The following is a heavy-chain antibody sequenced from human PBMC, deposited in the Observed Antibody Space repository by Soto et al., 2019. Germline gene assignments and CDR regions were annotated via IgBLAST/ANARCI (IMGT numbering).Heavy chain of an antibody. Sequence: QVQLVQSGAEVKKPGASVKISCKASGYTFTRYTMNWVRQAPGQRLEWMGWINPDNGNTKSSQKFQHRVIITRDTSASTAYMDLSSLSSEDTAVYYCARGIAPGQLHPWGQGPLLTVSS. V-gene: IGHV1-3*01. CDR2: INPDNGNT. D-gene: IGHD2-2*01. CDR3: ARGIAPGQLHP. CDR1: GYTFTRYT. J-gene: IGHJ5*02.